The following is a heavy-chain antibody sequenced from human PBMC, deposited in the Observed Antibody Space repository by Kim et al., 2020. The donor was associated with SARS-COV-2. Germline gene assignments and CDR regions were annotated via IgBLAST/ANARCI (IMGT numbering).Heavy chain of an antibody. J-gene: IGHJ3*02. D-gene: IGHD3-16*02. CDR1: GGSISSSSYY. CDR2: VYYSGST. Sequence: SETLSLTCTVSGGSISSSSYYWGWIRQPPGKGLEWIGSVYYSGSTYYNPSLKSRVTISVDTSKNQFSLKLGSVTAADTAVYYCARRGTMITFGGVIVCPPAAFDIWGPGKMVTVSS. V-gene: IGHV4-39*01. CDR3: ARRGTMITFGGVIVCPPAAFDI.